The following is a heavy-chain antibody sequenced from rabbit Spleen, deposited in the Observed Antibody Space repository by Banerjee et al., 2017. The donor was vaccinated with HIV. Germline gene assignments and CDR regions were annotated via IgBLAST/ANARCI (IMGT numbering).Heavy chain of an antibody. CDR1: GFSFSSRYY. CDR3: ARVGGVGVYGYATL. J-gene: IGHJ3*01. D-gene: IGHD6-1*01. Sequence: QSLEESGGDLVKPGASLTLTCTASGFSFSSRYYMCWVRQAPGKGLEWIACIYAGSSGFVGAPYYASWAIGRFTISKTSSTTVTLQMTSLTAADTATYFCARVGGVGVYGYATLWGQGTLVTVS. V-gene: IGHV1S40*01. CDR2: IYAGSSGFVGAP.